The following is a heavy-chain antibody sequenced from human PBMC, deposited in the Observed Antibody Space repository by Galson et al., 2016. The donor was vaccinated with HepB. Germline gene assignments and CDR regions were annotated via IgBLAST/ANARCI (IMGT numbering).Heavy chain of an antibody. CDR2: IDPTDSYT. CDR1: GYSFTNYW. V-gene: IGHV5-10-1*01. Sequence: QSGAEVKKPGESLRISCKGSGYSFTNYWISWVRQMPGTGLAWMGRIDPTDSYTHYSPSFQGHVTISADKSISTAYLQWSSLGASDPALYYCARHPISLVLEVPFDFWGQGTLLTVSS. D-gene: IGHD2-15*01. CDR3: ARHPISLVLEVPFDF. J-gene: IGHJ4*02.